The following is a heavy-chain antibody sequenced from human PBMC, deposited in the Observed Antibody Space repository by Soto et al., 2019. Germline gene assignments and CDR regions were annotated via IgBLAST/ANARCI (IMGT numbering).Heavy chain of an antibody. CDR3: AHRVLRTVFGLVTTTAIYFDF. CDR2: IYWDDDK. J-gene: IGHJ4*02. D-gene: IGHD3-3*01. CDR1: GFSLTTSGVG. Sequence: QITLNESGPTVVRPTETLTLTCRFSGFSLTTSGVGVGWIRQSPGKAPEWLALIYWDDDKRYSASLKSRLTTTKDTPKNHVALTESALDPTDTATYYCAHRVLRTVFGLVTTTAIYFDFWGQGTPVAVSS. V-gene: IGHV2-5*02.